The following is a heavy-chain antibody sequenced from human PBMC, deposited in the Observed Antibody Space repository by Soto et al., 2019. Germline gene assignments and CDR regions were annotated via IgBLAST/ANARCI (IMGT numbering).Heavy chain of an antibody. V-gene: IGHV1-18*01. D-gene: IGHD7-27*01. CDR2: ISAHTGNR. CDR3: ARSNALYYYYYGMDV. J-gene: IGHJ6*02. Sequence: QVQLVQSGAEVEKPGASVKVSCKASGYTFPTYGISWVRQAPGQGLEGMAWISAHTGNRKYAKKFQGRVTMSTETSTSTAYMEVRILTSDATAVYYCARSNALYYYYYGMDVWGQGTTVTVSS. CDR1: GYTFPTYG.